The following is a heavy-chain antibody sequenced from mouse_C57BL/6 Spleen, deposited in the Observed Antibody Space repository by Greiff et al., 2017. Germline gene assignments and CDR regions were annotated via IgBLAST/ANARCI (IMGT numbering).Heavy chain of an antibody. CDR3: ARSPSYYGSSYGYFDY. J-gene: IGHJ2*01. CDR1: GYAFSSYW. Sequence: QVHVKQSGAELVKPGASVKISCKASGYAFSSYWMNWVKQRPGKGLEWIGQIYPGDGDTNYNGKFKGKATLTADKSSSTAYMQLSSLTSEDSAVYFCARSPSYYGSSYGYFDYWGQGTTLTVSS. D-gene: IGHD1-1*01. V-gene: IGHV1-80*01. CDR2: IYPGDGDT.